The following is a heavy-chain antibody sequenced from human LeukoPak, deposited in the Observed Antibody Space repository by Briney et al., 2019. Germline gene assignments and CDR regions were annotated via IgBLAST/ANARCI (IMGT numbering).Heavy chain of an antibody. CDR1: GYTFTSYG. J-gene: IGHJ6*04. D-gene: IGHD2-2*01. CDR3: ARVGDDIVVVPAATEDYYYYYGMDV. Sequence: ASVKVSCKASGYTFTSYGISWVRQATGQGLEWMGWISAYNGNTNYAQKLQGRVTMTTDKSTSTAYMELRSLRSDDTAVYYCARVGDDIVVVPAATEDYYYYYGMDVWGKGTTVTVSS. CDR2: ISAYNGNT. V-gene: IGHV1-18*04.